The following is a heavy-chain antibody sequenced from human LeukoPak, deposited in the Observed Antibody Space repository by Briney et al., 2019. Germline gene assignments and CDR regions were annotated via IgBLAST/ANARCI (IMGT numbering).Heavy chain of an antibody. Sequence: RASVKVSCKASGGTFSSYAISWVRQAPGQGLEWMGGIIPIFGTANYAQKFQGRVTITTDESTSTAYMELSSLRSEDTAVYYCARWNYNPATYYSSGYYFDYWGQGTLVTVSS. D-gene: IGHD3-22*01. V-gene: IGHV1-69*05. J-gene: IGHJ4*02. CDR2: IIPIFGTA. CDR1: GGTFSSYA. CDR3: ARWNYNPATYYSSGYYFDY.